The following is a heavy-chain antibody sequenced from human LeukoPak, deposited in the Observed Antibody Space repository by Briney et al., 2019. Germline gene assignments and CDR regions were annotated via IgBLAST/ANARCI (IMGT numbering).Heavy chain of an antibody. CDR1: GGTFSSYA. V-gene: IGHV1-69*04. J-gene: IGHJ6*02. CDR2: IIPILGIA. Sequence: ASVKVSCKASGGTFSSYAISWVRQAPGQGLEWMGRIIPILGIANYAQKFQGRVTITADKSTSTAYMELSSLRSEDTGVYYCARDVRHSYGPYGMDVWGQGTTVTVSS. CDR3: ARDVRHSYGPYGMDV. D-gene: IGHD5-18*01.